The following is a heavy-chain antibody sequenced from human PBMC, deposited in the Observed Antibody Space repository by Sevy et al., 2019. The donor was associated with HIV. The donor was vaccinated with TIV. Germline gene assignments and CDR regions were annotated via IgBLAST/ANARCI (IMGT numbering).Heavy chain of an antibody. V-gene: IGHV3-30*04. J-gene: IGHJ4*02. CDR1: GFTFSSYA. D-gene: IGHD2-15*01. CDR3: ARGTLGRWLLCFDY. CDR2: ISYDGSNK. Sequence: GGSLRLSCAASGFTFSSYAMHWVRQAPGKGLEWVAVISYDGSNKYYADSVKGRFTISRDNSKNTLYLQMNSLRAEDTAVYYCARGTLGRWLLCFDYWGQGTLVTGAS.